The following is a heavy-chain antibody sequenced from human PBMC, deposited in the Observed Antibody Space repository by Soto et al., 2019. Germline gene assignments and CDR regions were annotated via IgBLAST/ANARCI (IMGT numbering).Heavy chain of an antibody. Sequence: ASVKVSCKASGYTFTSYDINWVRQATGQGLEWMGWMNPNSGNTGYAQKFQGRVTMTRNTSISTAYMELSSLRSEDTAVYYCARGSISCGDYFCWWFDPWGQGTLVTVSS. V-gene: IGHV1-8*01. CDR2: MNPNSGNT. CDR1: GYTFTSYD. J-gene: IGHJ5*02. CDR3: ARGSISCGDYFCWWFDP. D-gene: IGHD4-17*01.